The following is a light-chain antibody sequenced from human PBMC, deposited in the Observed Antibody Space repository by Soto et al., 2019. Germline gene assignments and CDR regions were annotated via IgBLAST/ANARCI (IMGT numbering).Light chain of an antibody. J-gene: IGKJ1*01. CDR3: QQYGSAPWT. Sequence: ETVLTQSPGTLSLSPGERATLSCRASQTVRNSYLAWYQQEPGQAPRLLIYGASSRATGIPDRFSGSGSGTDFTLTIRRLEPEDFVVYYCQQYGSAPWTFGQGTKVEIK. CDR2: GAS. V-gene: IGKV3-20*01. CDR1: QTVRNSY.